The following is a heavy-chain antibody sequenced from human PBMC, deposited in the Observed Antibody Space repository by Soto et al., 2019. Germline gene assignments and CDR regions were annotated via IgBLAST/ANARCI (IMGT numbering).Heavy chain of an antibody. V-gene: IGHV1-3*01. J-gene: IGHJ6*02. Sequence: ASVKVSCKASGYTFTSYAMHWVRQAPGQGLEWMGWINAGNGNTKYSQKFQGRVTITRDTSASTAYMELSSLRSEDTAVYYCARDPSCYGMDVWGQGTTVTVSS. CDR3: ARDPSCYGMDV. CDR2: INAGNGNT. CDR1: GYTFTSYA. D-gene: IGHD1-26*01.